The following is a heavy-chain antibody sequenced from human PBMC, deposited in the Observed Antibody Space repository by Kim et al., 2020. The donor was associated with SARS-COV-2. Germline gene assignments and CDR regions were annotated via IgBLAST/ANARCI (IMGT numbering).Heavy chain of an antibody. Sequence: SETLSLTCTVSGGSVSSGSYYWSWIRQPPGKGLEWIGCIYYSGSTNYNPSLKSRVTISVDTSKNQFSLKLSSVTAADTAVYYCARVTSGSYVACDIWGQGTMVSVSS. CDR1: GGSVSSGSYY. D-gene: IGHD1-26*01. V-gene: IGHV4-61*01. CDR3: ARVTSGSYVACDI. J-gene: IGHJ3*02. CDR2: IYYSGST.